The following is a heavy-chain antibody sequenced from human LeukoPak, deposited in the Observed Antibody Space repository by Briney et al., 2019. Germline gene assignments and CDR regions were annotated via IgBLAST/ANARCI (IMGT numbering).Heavy chain of an antibody. J-gene: IGHJ4*02. CDR3: AKWGDYDILTGYYVPDY. V-gene: IGHV3-23*01. Sequence: PGGSLRLSCVASGFTFTNYAMSGVRQAPGKGLEWVSAITGSDDSSYYADSVKGRFTISRDNSKNTLYQQVNSLRAEDTAVYYCAKWGDYDILTGYYVPDYWGQGTLVTVSS. CDR2: ITGSDDSS. CDR1: GFTFTNYA. D-gene: IGHD3-9*01.